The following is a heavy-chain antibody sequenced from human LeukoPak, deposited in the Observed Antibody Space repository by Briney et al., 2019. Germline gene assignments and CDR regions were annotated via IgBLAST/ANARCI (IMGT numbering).Heavy chain of an antibody. CDR2: INEEGSDT. V-gene: IGHV3-74*01. J-gene: IGHJ4*02. Sequence: PGGSLRLSCVSSGFIFSNYWMHWVRQAPGTGLERVSGINEEGSDTKYADSVRGQFTISRDNAKNTLSLQMNRLRADDTAVYYCAREGPDYWGQGTLVTVSS. CDR3: AREGPDY. CDR1: GFIFSNYW.